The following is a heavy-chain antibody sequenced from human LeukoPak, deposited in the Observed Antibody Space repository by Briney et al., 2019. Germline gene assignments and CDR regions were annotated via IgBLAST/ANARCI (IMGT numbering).Heavy chain of an antibody. V-gene: IGHV4-61*02. D-gene: IGHD1-26*01. CDR3: ARAEWELDDAFDI. CDR2: IYTSGST. J-gene: IGHJ3*02. Sequence: PSETLSLTCTVSGGSISSGSYSRNWIRQPAGKGLEWIGRIYTSGSTNYNPSLKSRLTISVDTSKNQFSLKLSSVTAADTAVYYCARAEWELDDAFDIWGQGTMVTVSS. CDR1: GGSISSGSYS.